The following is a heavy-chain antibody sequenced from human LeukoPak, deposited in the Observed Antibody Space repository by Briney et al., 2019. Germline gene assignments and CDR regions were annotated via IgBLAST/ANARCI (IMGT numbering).Heavy chain of an antibody. CDR2: ISWNSGSI. CDR3: AKDMGFNWNYYYFDY. D-gene: IGHD1-7*01. J-gene: IGHJ4*02. Sequence: GGSLRLSCAASGFTFSSYAMSWVRQAPGKGLEWVSGISWNSGSIGYADSVKGRFTISRDNAKNSLYLQMNSLRAEDTALYYCAKDMGFNWNYYYFDYWGQGTLVTVSS. V-gene: IGHV3-9*01. CDR1: GFTFSSYA.